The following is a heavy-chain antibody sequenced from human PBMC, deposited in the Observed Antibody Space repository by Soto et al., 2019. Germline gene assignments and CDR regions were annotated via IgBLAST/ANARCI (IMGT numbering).Heavy chain of an antibody. CDR1: GYTFTGYY. CDR3: ARSSSSPWGYYYYMDV. V-gene: IGHV1-2*04. Sequence: GASVKVSCKASGYTFTGYYMHWVRQAPGQGLEWMGWINPNSGGTNYAQKFQGWVTMTRDTSISTAYMELSRLRSDDTAVYYCARSSSSPWGYYYYMDVWGKGTTVTVSS. D-gene: IGHD6-6*01. J-gene: IGHJ6*03. CDR2: INPNSGGT.